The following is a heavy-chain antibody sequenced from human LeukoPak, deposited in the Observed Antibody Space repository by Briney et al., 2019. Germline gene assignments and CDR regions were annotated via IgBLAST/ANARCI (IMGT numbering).Heavy chain of an antibody. CDR1: GYSLTTYD. D-gene: IGHD2-2*01. CDR3: ARGRDSCSSYPTAFDI. CDR2: MNPNRGNT. Sequence: GASVKVSCKASGYSLTTYDINWVRQATGQGLEWTGWMNPNRGNTGYAQKFQGRVSMTRSTSISTAYMELTSLRSEDTAVYYCARGRDSCSSYPTAFDIWGQGTMVTVSS. J-gene: IGHJ3*02. V-gene: IGHV1-8*01.